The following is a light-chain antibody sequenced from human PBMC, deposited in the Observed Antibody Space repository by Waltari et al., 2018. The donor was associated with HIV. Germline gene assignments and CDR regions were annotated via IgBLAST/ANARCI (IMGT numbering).Light chain of an antibody. V-gene: IGKV3-20*01. CDR1: QSVSSSY. J-gene: IGKJ4*01. CDR2: GAS. CDR3: QQYGSSPRT. Sequence: IVLTQSPAPLSSSTGDRATVACRASQSVSSSYVACYQQQPGQAHRLLIYGASSRATGIPDRFSGSGSGTDCTLSISRLEPEDCAVYQRQQYGSSPRTFGGGTKVEIK.